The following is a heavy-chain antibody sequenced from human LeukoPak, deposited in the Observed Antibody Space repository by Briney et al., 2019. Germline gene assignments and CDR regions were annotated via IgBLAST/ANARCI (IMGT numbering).Heavy chain of an antibody. Sequence: SVKVSCKASGGTFSSYTISWVRQAPGQGLEWMGRIIPILGIANYVQKLQGRVTITADKSTSTAYMELSSLRSEDTAVYYCAREREPLPPDYWGQGTLVTVSS. D-gene: IGHD1-14*01. J-gene: IGHJ4*02. CDR3: AREREPLPPDY. CDR2: IIPILGIA. V-gene: IGHV1-69*04. CDR1: GGTFSSYT.